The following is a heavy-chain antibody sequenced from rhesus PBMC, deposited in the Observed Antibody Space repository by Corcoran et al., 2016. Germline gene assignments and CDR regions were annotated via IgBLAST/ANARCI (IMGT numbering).Heavy chain of an antibody. D-gene: IGHD4-29*01. CDR1: GVSISRNY. CDR3: ARQGVAATLFDY. CDR2: NRSGGST. V-gene: IGHV4-160*01. Sequence: QVQLQPWGAGLVKPSETLSLTCAVYGVSISRNYWSWLRQPPGTGLEWIGRNRSGGSTNDNPSHKSRVTISIDTSKNQFALKLSSVTAADTAGYYGARQGVAATLFDYWGQGVLVTVSS. J-gene: IGHJ4*01.